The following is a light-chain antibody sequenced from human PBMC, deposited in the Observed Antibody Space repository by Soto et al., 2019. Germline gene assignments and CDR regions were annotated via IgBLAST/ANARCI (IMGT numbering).Light chain of an antibody. CDR2: GAS. V-gene: IGKV3-11*01. J-gene: IGKJ2*02. CDR3: QQRSSWPRT. Sequence: EIVLTQSPATLSLSPGERATLSCRASQSVSSDLAWYQQKPGQTPRLLIYGASTRATGIPARFSGSGSGTDFTLTISSLEPEDFAVYYCQQRSSWPRTFGQGTKLEIK. CDR1: QSVSSD.